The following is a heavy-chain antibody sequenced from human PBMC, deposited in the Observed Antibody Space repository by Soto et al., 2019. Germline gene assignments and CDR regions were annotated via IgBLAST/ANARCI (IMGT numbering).Heavy chain of an antibody. V-gene: IGHV3-11*04. Sequence: PGGSLRLSCAASGFTFSDYSMSWIRQAPGKGLEWVSYISRSGSTIYYADSVKGRFTISRDNAKNSLYLQMNSLRAEDTAVYYCARDWYYYDSSGYYDYWGQGTPVTVSS. CDR3: ARDWYYYDSSGYYDY. D-gene: IGHD3-22*01. CDR1: GFTFSDYS. CDR2: ISRSGSTI. J-gene: IGHJ4*02.